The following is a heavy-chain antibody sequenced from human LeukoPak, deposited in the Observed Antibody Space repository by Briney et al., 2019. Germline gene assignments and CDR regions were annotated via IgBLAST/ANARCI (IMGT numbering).Heavy chain of an antibody. CDR3: ARDPDSGQ. V-gene: IGHV3-21*01. CDR2: ISSSGSYM. Sequence: GGSLRLSCAASGFTFSSYNMNWVRQAPGRGLEWVSSISSSGSYMYYPDSVRGRSTISRDNAKNSLFLQMNSLRAEDTAVYYCARDPDSGQWGQGTLVTVSS. D-gene: IGHD3-10*01. CDR1: GFTFSSYN. J-gene: IGHJ4*02.